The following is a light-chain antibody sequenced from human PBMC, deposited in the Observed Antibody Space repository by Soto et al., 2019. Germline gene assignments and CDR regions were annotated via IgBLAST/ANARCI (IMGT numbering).Light chain of an antibody. J-gene: IGKJ1*01. CDR1: QSVASY. CDR3: QQRSNWPPWT. CDR2: DAS. Sequence: EIVWPQPQATLSCSQGERATLSSRAGQSVASYLACYQQKPGQAPRLLIYDASNRATGIPARFSGSGSGTDFTLTISSLEPEDFAVYYCQQRSNWPPWTFGQGTKVEIK. V-gene: IGKV3-11*01.